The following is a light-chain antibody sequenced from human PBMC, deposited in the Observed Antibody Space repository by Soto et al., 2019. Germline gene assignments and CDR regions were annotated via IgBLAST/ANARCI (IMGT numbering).Light chain of an antibody. CDR1: SSDVGGYNY. CDR2: DVT. J-gene: IGLJ2*01. CDR3: SSYRSSSTFVV. V-gene: IGLV2-14*01. Sequence: QSALTQPASVSGSPGQSITISCTGTSSDVGGYNYVPWYQQHPGKAPKLMIYDVTNRPSGVSNRFSGSKSGNTASLTISGLQAEDEADYYCSSYRSSSTFVVFGGGTKLTVL.